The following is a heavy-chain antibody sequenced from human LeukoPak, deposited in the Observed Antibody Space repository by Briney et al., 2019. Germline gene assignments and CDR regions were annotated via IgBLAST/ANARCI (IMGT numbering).Heavy chain of an antibody. CDR1: GYTFTGYY. D-gene: IGHD6-19*01. J-gene: IGHJ4*02. V-gene: IGHV1-2*06. Sequence: ASVKVSCKASGYTFTGYYMHWVRQAPGPGLEWMGRINPNSGGTNYAQKFQGRVTMTRDTSISTAYMEVSRLRSDGTAVYYCAREGYSSGHFDYWGQGTLVTVSS. CDR3: AREGYSSGHFDY. CDR2: INPNSGGT.